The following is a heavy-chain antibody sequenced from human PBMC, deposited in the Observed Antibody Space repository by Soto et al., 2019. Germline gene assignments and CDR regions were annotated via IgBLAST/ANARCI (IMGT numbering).Heavy chain of an antibody. D-gene: IGHD6-25*01. CDR1: GFTFSSYS. CDR2: ISSSGSTI. Sequence: EVQLVESGGGLVQPGGSLRLSCAASGFTFSSYSMNWVRQAPGKGLEWVSYISSSGSTIYYADSVKGRFTISRDNAKNSLHRQMTSLKADDKVVYCGARDPAAAYDYYYMDVW. J-gene: IGHJ6*03. CDR3: ARDPAAAYDYYYMDV. V-gene: IGHV3-48*01.